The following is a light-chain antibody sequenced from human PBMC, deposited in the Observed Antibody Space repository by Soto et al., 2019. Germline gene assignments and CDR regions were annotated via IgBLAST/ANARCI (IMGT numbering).Light chain of an antibody. V-gene: IGLV2-14*01. CDR3: SSYKRSSTLYV. CDR2: EVT. Sequence: QSVLTQPASVSGSPGQSITISCTGTSSDVGAYNYVCWYKQRPGKAPQLMIYEVTNRPSGVSDRFSGSKSGNTASLTISGLQAEDEADYYCSSYKRSSTLYVFGTGTKVTVL. CDR1: SSDVGAYNY. J-gene: IGLJ1*01.